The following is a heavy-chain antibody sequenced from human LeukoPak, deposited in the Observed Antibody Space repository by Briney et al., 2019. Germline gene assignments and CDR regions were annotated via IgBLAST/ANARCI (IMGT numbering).Heavy chain of an antibody. CDR1: GGTFSSYA. D-gene: IGHD5-12*01. Sequence: GSSVKVSCKASGGTFSSYAISWVRQAPGQGLEWMGGIIPIFGTANYAQKFQGRVTITRDTSASTAYMELSSLRSEDTAVYYCARDAIVATIRGIFDYWGQGTLVTVSS. CDR3: ARDAIVATIRGIFDY. V-gene: IGHV1-69*05. CDR2: IIPIFGTA. J-gene: IGHJ4*02.